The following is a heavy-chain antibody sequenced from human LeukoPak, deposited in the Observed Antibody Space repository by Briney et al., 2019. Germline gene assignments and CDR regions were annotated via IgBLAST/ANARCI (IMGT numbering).Heavy chain of an antibody. J-gene: IGHJ3*02. D-gene: IGHD3-10*01. Sequence: ASVKVSCKASGYTFTGYYMHWVRQAPGQGLEWMGWINPNSGDTNYAQKFQGRVTMTRDTSIRTAYMEPSRLRYDDTAVYHCVRVRFGELLESFDIWGQGTTVTVSP. CDR3: VRVRFGELLESFDI. V-gene: IGHV1-2*02. CDR2: INPNSGDT. CDR1: GYTFTGYY.